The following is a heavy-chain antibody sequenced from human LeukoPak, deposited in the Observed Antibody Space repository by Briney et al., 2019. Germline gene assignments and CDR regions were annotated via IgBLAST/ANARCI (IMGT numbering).Heavy chain of an antibody. V-gene: IGHV3-23*01. CDR1: GFTFSSYA. J-gene: IGHJ3*02. CDR2: ISGSGGST. CDR3: AGVMRGAFDI. D-gene: IGHD3-16*01. Sequence: GGSLRLSCAASGFTFSSYAMSWVRQAPGKGLEWVSAISGSGGSTYYADSVKGRFTISRDNSKNTLYLQLDSLRAEDTAVYCCAGVMRGAFDIWGQGTLVTVSS.